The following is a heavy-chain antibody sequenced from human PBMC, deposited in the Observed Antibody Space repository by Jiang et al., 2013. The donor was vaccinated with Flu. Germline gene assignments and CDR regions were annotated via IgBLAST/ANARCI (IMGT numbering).Heavy chain of an antibody. Sequence: GSTHYSGSTYYNPSLKSRVTISVDTSKNQISLKLSSVTAADTAVYYCARVLIRSSGWTPFDYWGQGTLVTVSS. CDR3: ARVLIRSSGWTPFDY. D-gene: IGHD6-19*01. CDR2: THYSGST. V-gene: IGHV4-39*07. J-gene: IGHJ4*02.